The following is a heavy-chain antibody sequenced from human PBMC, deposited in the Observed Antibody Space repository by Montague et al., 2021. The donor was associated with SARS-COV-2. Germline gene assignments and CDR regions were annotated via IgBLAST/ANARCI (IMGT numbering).Heavy chain of an antibody. J-gene: IGHJ4*02. CDR3: ARPFGGSYYGAFDF. Sequence: SLRLSCAASGFTFSSYAVHWVRQAPGKGLEWVAIISYDGINKYYADSVRGRFSISRDDSKNTLYLQMNSLRAEDTAVYYCARPFGGSYYGAFDFWGQGTLLTVSS. CDR1: GFTFSSYA. D-gene: IGHD1-26*01. CDR2: ISYDGINK. V-gene: IGHV3-30-3*01.